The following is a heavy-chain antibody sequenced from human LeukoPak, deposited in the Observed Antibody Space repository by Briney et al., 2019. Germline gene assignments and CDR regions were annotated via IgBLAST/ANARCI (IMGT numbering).Heavy chain of an antibody. D-gene: IGHD2-2*02. CDR3: ASSPVVPAAIEGGYYYYGMDV. Sequence: ASVKVSCKASGYTFTSYDINWLRQATGQGLEWMGWMTPNSGNTGYAQKFQGRVTMTRNTSISTAYMELSSLRSEDTAVYYCASSPVVPAAIEGGYYYYGMDVWGQGTTVTVSS. J-gene: IGHJ6*02. CDR2: MTPNSGNT. CDR1: GYTFTSYD. V-gene: IGHV1-8*01.